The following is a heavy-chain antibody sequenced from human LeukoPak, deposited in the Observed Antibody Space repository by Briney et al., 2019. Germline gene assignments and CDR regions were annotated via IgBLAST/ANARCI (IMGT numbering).Heavy chain of an antibody. J-gene: IGHJ1*01. D-gene: IGHD6-13*01. CDR1: GFTFSSYG. CDR2: ISYDGSNK. CDR3: AKEGQQLVRGYFQH. Sequence: GGSLRLSCAASGFTFSSYGMHWVRQAPGKGLEWVAVISYDGSNKYYADSVKGRFTISRDNSKNTLYLQMNSLRAEDTAVYYCAKEGQQLVRGYFQHWGQGTLVTVSP. V-gene: IGHV3-30*18.